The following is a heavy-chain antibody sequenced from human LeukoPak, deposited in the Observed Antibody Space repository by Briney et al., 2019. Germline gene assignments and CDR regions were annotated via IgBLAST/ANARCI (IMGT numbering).Heavy chain of an antibody. Sequence: GGSLRLSCAASGFTVSSNYMSWVRQPPGKRLEWVSVIYSGGSTYYADSVEGRFTISRDNSKNTLYLQMNSLRAEDTAVYYCARDRGYTGYFDYWGRGTLVTVSS. CDR1: GFTVSSNY. V-gene: IGHV3-66*01. J-gene: IGHJ4*02. CDR3: ARDRGYTGYFDY. D-gene: IGHD2-2*02. CDR2: IYSGGST.